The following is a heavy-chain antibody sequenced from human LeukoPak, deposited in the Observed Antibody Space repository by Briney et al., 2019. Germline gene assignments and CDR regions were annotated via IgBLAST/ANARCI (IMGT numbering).Heavy chain of an antibody. J-gene: IGHJ4*02. V-gene: IGHV4-31*03. CDR3: ARGVRWLQLSYFDY. CDR2: TYYSGST. CDR1: GGSISSGVYY. D-gene: IGHD5-24*01. Sequence: SETLSLTCPVSGGSISSGVYYWSWIRQHPGKGLEWIGYTYYSGSTYYNPSLKSRVTISVDTSKNQFSLKLSSVTAADTAVYYCARGVRWLQLSYFDYWGQGTLVTVSS.